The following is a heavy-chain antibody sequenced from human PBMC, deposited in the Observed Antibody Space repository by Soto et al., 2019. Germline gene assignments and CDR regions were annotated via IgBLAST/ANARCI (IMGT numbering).Heavy chain of an antibody. CDR1: GYTFTSYD. J-gene: IGHJ5*02. Sequence: QVQLVQSGAEVKKPGASVKVSCKASGYTFTSYDINWVRQATGQGLEWMGWMNPNTGNTGYAKKFQARATMTRNTSISTAYMELSSLRSEDPAVYYCARGRAITGTMPSWGQGTLVTVSS. CDR3: ARGRAITGTMPS. CDR2: MNPNTGNT. D-gene: IGHD1-20*01. V-gene: IGHV1-8*01.